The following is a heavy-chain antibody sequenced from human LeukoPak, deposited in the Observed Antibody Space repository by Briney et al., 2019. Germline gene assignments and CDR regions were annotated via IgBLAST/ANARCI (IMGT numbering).Heavy chain of an antibody. D-gene: IGHD6-25*01. V-gene: IGHV3-48*03. J-gene: IGHJ6*02. Sequence: GGSLRLSCEASGLFFSSYEMNWVRQAPGKGLEWVSYISGSGSIISYADSVKGRFSISRDNAKNSLYLQMNSLTVEDTAIYYCATDSGHYYYGMDVWGQGTTVTVSS. CDR3: ATDSGHYYYGMDV. CDR1: GLFFSSYE. CDR2: ISGSGSII.